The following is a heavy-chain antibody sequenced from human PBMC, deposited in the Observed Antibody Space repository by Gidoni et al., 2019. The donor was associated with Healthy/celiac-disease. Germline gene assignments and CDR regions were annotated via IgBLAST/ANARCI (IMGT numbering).Heavy chain of an antibody. J-gene: IGHJ6*02. V-gene: IGHV3-9*01. Sequence: VQLVESGGGLVQPGRSLRLSCAASGFNYDAYAMHWVRQAPGKGLEWVSGIIWNSGSIGYAYSVKGRFTISRDTAKTSLYLQMNSLRAEDTALYYCARIRDRYSSGGMDVWGQGTTVTVSS. D-gene: IGHD6-19*01. CDR1: GFNYDAYA. CDR2: IIWNSGSI. CDR3: ARIRDRYSSGGMDV.